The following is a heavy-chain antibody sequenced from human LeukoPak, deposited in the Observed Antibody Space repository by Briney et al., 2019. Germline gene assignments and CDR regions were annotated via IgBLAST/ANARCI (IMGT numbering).Heavy chain of an antibody. CDR2: VSYNGCST. V-gene: IGHV3-23*01. CDR3: ARDGYNEEDWYFDL. J-gene: IGHJ2*01. CDR1: GFTFSNYA. D-gene: IGHD5-24*01. Sequence: PGGSLRLSCAASGFTFSNYAMTWVRQAPGKGLEWVSTVSYNGCSTYYSDSVKGRFTISRDNSKNTLYLQMNSLRAEDTAVYYCARDGYNEEDWYFDLWGRGILVTVSS.